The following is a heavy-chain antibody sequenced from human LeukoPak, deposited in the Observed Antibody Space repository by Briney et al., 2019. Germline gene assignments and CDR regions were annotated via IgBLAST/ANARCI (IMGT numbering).Heavy chain of an antibody. CDR2: ITTSDGNT. CDR3: AKDGGLWVSAHWGDS. V-gene: IGHV3-23*01. Sequence: GRSLRLSCAASGFTFSSYAMHWVRQAPGKGLEWVSTITTSDGNTYYADSVKGRFTVSRDNSKNTLFLQMNSLRAEDTAVYYCAKDGGLWVSAHWGDSWGRGTLVTVSS. J-gene: IGHJ4*02. D-gene: IGHD7-27*01. CDR1: GFTFSSYA.